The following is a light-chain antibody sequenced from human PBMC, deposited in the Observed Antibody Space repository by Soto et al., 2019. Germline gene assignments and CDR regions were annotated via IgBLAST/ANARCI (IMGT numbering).Light chain of an antibody. CDR2: GAS. J-gene: IGKJ1*01. V-gene: IGKV3-15*01. Sequence: EIVMTQSPATLSVSPGERATLSCRASQSVSSNLACYQQKPGQAPRLLIYGASTRATGIPARFSGSGSGTEFTLTISSLQSEDFVVYYCQQYNNWPMTFGQGTKVEIK. CDR1: QSVSSN. CDR3: QQYNNWPMT.